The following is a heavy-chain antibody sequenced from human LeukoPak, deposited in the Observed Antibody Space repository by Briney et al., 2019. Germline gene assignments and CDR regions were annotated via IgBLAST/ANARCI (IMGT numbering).Heavy chain of an antibody. CDR1: GYTFTSYD. D-gene: IGHD6-19*01. J-gene: IGHJ5*02. V-gene: IGHV1-8*01. CDR2: MNPNSGNT. CDR3: ARGIAVAAWFDP. Sequence: GASVKVSCKASGYTFTSYDINWVRQATGQGLEWMGWMNPNSGNTGYAQKFQGRVTMTRNTSISTDYMELSRLRSEDTAVYYCARGIAVAAWFDPWGQGTLVTASS.